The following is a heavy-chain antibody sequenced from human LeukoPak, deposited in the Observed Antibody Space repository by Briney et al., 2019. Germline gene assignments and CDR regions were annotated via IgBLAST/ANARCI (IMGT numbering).Heavy chain of an antibody. D-gene: IGHD3-10*01. V-gene: IGHV1-8*01. CDR1: GYTFTIYD. J-gene: IGHJ4*02. CDR2: MNPNSGNT. Sequence: ASVKVSCKASGYTFTIYDINWGRQATGQGLEWMGWMNPNSGNTAYAQKFQGRVTMTRNTSISTAYMELSSLRSEDTAVYYCARTMVGGVFLLPYWGQGTLVTVSS. CDR3: ARTMVGGVFLLPY.